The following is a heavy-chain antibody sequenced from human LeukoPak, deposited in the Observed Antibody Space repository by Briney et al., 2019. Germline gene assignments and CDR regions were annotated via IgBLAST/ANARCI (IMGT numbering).Heavy chain of an antibody. J-gene: IGHJ5*02. D-gene: IGHD1-26*01. V-gene: IGHV1-46*01. CDR3: ARDNSVGETAWWFDP. CDR2: INPSGSST. CDR1: GYSFTSYY. Sequence: ASVRVSCKASGYSFTSYYMHWVRQAPGQGLEWMGLINPSGSSTTYAQKFQGRVTMTRDMFTSTDYMELTSLTSDDTAVYYCARDNSVGETAWWFDPWGQGTLVTVSS.